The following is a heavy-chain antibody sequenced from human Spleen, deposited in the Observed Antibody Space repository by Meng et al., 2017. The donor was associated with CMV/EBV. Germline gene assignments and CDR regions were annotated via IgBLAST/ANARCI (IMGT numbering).Heavy chain of an antibody. CDR2: IIPIFGTA. V-gene: IGHV1-69*05. D-gene: IGHD6-6*01. CDR3: ARVVQRQLSAWYDP. CDR1: GGTFSSYA. J-gene: IGHJ5*02. Sequence: ASGGTFSSYAISWVRQAPGQGLEWMGGIIPIFGTANYAQKFQGRVTITTDESTSTAYMELSSLRSEDTAVYYCARVVQRQLSAWYDPWGQGTLVTVSS.